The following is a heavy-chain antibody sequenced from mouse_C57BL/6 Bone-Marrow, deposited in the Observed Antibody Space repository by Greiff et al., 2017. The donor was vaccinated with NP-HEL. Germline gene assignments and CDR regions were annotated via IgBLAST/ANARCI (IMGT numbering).Heavy chain of an antibody. Sequence: VQLQQPGAELVRPGSSVKLSCKASVYTFTSYWMHWVKQRPIQGLEWIGNIDPSDSETHYNQKFKDKATLTVDKSSSTAYMQLSSLTSEDSAVYYCAREGLYYGSSCFDYWGQGTTLTVSS. J-gene: IGHJ2*01. CDR3: AREGLYYGSSCFDY. V-gene: IGHV1-52*01. D-gene: IGHD1-1*01. CDR2: IDPSDSET. CDR1: VYTFTSYW.